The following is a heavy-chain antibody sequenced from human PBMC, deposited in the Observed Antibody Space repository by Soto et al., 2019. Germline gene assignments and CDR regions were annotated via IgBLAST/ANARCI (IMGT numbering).Heavy chain of an antibody. CDR1: GFSLTTNGVG. CDR2: IYWDDDK. D-gene: IGHD3-16*01. J-gene: IGHJ4*02. V-gene: IGHV2-5*02. Sequence: QITLKESGPTLVKPTQTLTLTSSFSGFSLTTNGVGVGWIRQPPGKALEGLALIYWDDDKRYTPALKSRPTIAKDASKKGAVITMNDMDPVDTATYYCAHSRVCYGHIWGSYSSAFAYWGQGTLVTVSS. CDR3: AHSRVCYGHIWGSYSSAFAY.